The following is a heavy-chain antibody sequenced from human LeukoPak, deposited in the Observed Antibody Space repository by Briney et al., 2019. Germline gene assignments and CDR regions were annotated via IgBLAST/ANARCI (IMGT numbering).Heavy chain of an antibody. CDR1: GGSISSGSFY. CDR2: IYYSWNT. D-gene: IGHD5-12*01. CDR3: ARDNSGYGHFDY. J-gene: IGHJ4*02. Sequence: SETLSLTCTVSGGSISSGSFYWSWIRQHPGKGLEWIGYIYYSWNTYYNPSLKSRVTISVDTSKNQFSLKLSSVTAADTAVYYCARDNSGYGHFDYWGQGTLVTVSS. V-gene: IGHV4-31*03.